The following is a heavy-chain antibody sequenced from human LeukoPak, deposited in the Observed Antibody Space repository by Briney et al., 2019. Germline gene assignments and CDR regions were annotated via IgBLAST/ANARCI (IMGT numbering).Heavy chain of an antibody. D-gene: IGHD1-26*01. CDR2: IYPGDSDT. V-gene: IGHV5-51*01. J-gene: IGHJ3*02. CDR1: GSIFTSYW. CDR3: ARGLSGSYYDGFDI. Sequence: GASLKISCKGSGSIFTSYWIGWVRQLPGKGLEWMGIIYPGDSDTRYSPSFQGQVTISADKSINTAYLQWSSLKAPDTAMYYCARGLSGSYYDGFDIWGQGTMVTVSS.